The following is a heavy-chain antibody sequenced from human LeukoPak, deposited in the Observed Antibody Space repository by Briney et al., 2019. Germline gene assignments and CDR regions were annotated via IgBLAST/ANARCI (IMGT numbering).Heavy chain of an antibody. CDR2: INPRSGST. CDR3: AKERGPAPGTHFFDP. J-gene: IGHJ5*02. CDR1: GYTFTTYY. D-gene: IGHD6-13*01. V-gene: IGHV1-46*01. Sequence: ASVKVSCTASGYTFTTYYIHWVRQAPGQGLEWMGIINPRSGSTNSDPKFQSRVTMPWDTSTTTVYMDLGSRRSEDTAVCYCAKERGPAPGTHFFDPWGQGSLVTVSS.